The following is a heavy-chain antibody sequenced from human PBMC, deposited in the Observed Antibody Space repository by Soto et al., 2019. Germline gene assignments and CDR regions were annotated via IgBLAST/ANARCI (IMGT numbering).Heavy chain of an antibody. CDR2: ISGSGGST. V-gene: IGHV3-23*01. CDR1: GFTFSSYA. CDR3: AKGDYYDSSGYVPNGFHFDY. J-gene: IGHJ4*02. D-gene: IGHD3-22*01. Sequence: PGGSLILSCAASGFTFSSYAMSWVRQAPGKGLEWVSAISGSGGSTYYADSVKGRFTISRDNSKNTLYLQMNSLRAEDTAVYYCAKGDYYDSSGYVPNGFHFDYWGQGTLVTVSS.